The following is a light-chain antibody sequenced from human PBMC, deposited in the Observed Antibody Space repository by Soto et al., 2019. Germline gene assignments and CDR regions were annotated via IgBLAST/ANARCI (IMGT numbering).Light chain of an antibody. CDR3: AAWDDSLSVVV. CDR2: SDN. V-gene: IGLV1-47*02. J-gene: IGLJ2*01. CDR1: SSNIGSNY. Sequence: QSVLTQPPSASGTPGQRVTISCSGSSSNIGSNYVYWYQQLPGTAPKLLIYSDNQRPSGVPDRFSGSKSGTSASLAISGLQSEDEADYYCAAWDDSLSVVVFGGGTKLTVL.